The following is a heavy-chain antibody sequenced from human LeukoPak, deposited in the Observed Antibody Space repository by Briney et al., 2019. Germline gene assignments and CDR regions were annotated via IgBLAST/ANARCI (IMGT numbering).Heavy chain of an antibody. J-gene: IGHJ4*02. CDR2: IRYGGSNK. CDR3: AKSQGYCSSTSCLIFDN. V-gene: IGHV3-30*02. Sequence: GGSLRLSCAASGFTFSSYDMHWVRQAPGKGLEWVAFIRYGGSNKYYADSVKGRFTISRDNYKNTLYLQMNSLKAEDTDVYYCAKSQGYCSSTSCLIFDNWGQGTLVTVS. CDR1: GFTFSSYD. D-gene: IGHD2-2*01.